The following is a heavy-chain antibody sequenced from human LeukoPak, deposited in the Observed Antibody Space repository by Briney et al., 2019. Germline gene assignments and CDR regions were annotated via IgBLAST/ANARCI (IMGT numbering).Heavy chain of an antibody. V-gene: IGHV4-59*08. CDR2: IYYSGST. CDR3: ARLSSIGSVALGLDY. CDR1: GGSISSYY. Sequence: PSETLSLTCTLSGGSISSYYWSWIRQPPGKGLEWIGYIYYSGSTNYNPSLKSRVTISVDTSKNQFSLKLSSVTAADTAVYYCARLSSIGSVALGLDYWGQGTLVTVSS. D-gene: IGHD5/OR15-5a*01. J-gene: IGHJ4*02.